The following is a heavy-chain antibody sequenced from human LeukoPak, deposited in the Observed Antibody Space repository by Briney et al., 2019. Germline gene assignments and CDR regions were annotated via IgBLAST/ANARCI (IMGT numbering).Heavy chain of an antibody. V-gene: IGHV3-69-1*02. Sequence: GGSLRLSCTAPGFSLSTYEMNWVRQAPGKGLEWISYITYSGTTNYADSVKGRFTISRDHAANLVYLQMNTLRAEDTAVYYCARDLENPRIYFDSWGQGTLITVSS. CDR1: GFSLSTYE. D-gene: IGHD5-24*01. CDR2: ITYSGTT. J-gene: IGHJ4*02. CDR3: ARDLENPRIYFDS.